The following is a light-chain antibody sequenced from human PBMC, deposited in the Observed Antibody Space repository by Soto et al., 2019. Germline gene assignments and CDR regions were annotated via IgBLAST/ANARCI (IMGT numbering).Light chain of an antibody. CDR1: QSISTY. V-gene: IGKV1-39*01. CDR2: DAS. Sequence: DIQMTQSPSSLAASVGARVTITCRASQSISTYLNWYQQKPGKAPKVLIFDASRLQSEVASRFSGSGSGTDFTLTISSLQPEDSATYDCQQSYSAPWTFGQGTKLQVK. CDR3: QQSYSAPWT. J-gene: IGKJ1*01.